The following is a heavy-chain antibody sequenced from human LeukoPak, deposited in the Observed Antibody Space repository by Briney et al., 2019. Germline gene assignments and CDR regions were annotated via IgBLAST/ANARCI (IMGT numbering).Heavy chain of an antibody. CDR3: ARHVPDVVVTATNWFDP. V-gene: IGHV4-39*01. CDR1: GGSLSSSRYY. CDR2: VYFSGST. J-gene: IGHJ5*02. D-gene: IGHD2-21*02. Sequence: PPETPSLTCAVSGGSLSSSRYYCGCIRQPPGNGLESLRCVYFSGSTSYNPSLKSGATLSEETSKTQLSLKLSSVTAADTGVYYCARHVPDVVVTATNWFDPWGQGTLVTVSS.